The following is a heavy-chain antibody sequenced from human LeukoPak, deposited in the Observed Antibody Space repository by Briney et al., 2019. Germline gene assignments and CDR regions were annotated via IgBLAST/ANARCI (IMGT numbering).Heavy chain of an antibody. V-gene: IGHV3-20*04. J-gene: IGHJ4*02. CDR3: ARDLAKWELLRGYFDY. CDR2: INWNGGST. Sequence: PGGSLRLSCAASGFTFDDYGMSWVRQAPGKGLEWVSGINWNGGSTGYADSVKGRFTISRDNAKNSLYLQMNSLRAEDTAVYYCARDLAKWELLRGYFDYWGQGTLVTVSS. CDR1: GFTFDDYG. D-gene: IGHD1-26*01.